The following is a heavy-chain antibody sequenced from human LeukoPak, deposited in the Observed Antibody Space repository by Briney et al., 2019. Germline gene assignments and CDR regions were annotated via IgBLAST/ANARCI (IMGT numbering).Heavy chain of an antibody. Sequence: ASVKVSCKASAYAFTDYYVHWVRQAPGQGLEWMGRINPSSGDTNYAQNFQGRVTMTRDTSISTAYMELSRLRSDDTAVYYCARVEGGSGSYPWGQGTLVTVSS. CDR2: INPSSGDT. D-gene: IGHD1-26*01. CDR3: ARVEGGSGSYP. V-gene: IGHV1-2*06. CDR1: AYAFTDYY. J-gene: IGHJ5*02.